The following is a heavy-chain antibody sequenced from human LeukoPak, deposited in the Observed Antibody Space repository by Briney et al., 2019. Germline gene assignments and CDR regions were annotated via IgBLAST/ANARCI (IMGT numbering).Heavy chain of an antibody. CDR2: IYSSGST. CDR3: ARDGKRDDSSGLGAFDI. J-gene: IGHJ3*02. CDR1: GGSISSGSYY. Sequence: PSQTLSLTCTVSGGSISSGSYYWSWIRQPAGKGLEWIGRIYSSGSTNYSPSLKSRVTISLDTSKNQFSLKLSSVTAADTAVYYCARDGKRDDSSGLGAFDIWGQGTMVTVSS. D-gene: IGHD3-22*01. V-gene: IGHV4-61*02.